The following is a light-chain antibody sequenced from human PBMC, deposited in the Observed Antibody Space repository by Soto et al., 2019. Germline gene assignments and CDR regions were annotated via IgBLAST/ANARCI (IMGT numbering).Light chain of an antibody. CDR3: QQRGKWPST. Sequence: EVVMTQSPATLSVSPGEGATLSCRASQGIGDRYVAWYQQKLGQAPRLLIYDAYTRATGVGARFTGSGSATDFSLTITSLEPEDFAVYYCQQRGKWPSTFGPGTKVDIK. V-gene: IGKV3-11*01. J-gene: IGKJ2*02. CDR2: DAY. CDR1: QGIGDRY.